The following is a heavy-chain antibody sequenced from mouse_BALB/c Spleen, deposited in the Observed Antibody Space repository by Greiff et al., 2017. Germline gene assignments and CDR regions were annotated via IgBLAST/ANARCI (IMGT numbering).Heavy chain of an antibody. V-gene: IGHV14-3*02. CDR2: IDPANGNT. D-gene: IGHD2-4*01. Sequence: EVKLQQSGAELVKPGASVKLSCTASGFTIKDTYMHWVKQRPEQGLEWIGRIDPANGNTKYAPKFQGKATITADTSSNTAYLQLSSLTSEDTAVYYCARDDYDEIYYAMDYWGQGTSVTVSS. CDR3: ARDDYDEIYYAMDY. J-gene: IGHJ4*01. CDR1: GFTIKDTY.